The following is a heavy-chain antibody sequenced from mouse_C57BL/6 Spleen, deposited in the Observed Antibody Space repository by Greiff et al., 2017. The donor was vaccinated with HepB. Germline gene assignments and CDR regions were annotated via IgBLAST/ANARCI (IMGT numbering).Heavy chain of an antibody. CDR1: GYAFTNYL. CDR2: INPGSGGT. Sequence: VQLQQSGAELVRPGTSVKVSCKASGYAFTNYLIEWVKQRPGQGLEWIGVINPGSGGTNYNEKFKGKATLTADKSSSTAYMQLSSLTSEDSAVYFCARGGYQDYAMDYWGQGTSVTVSS. CDR3: ARGGYQDYAMDY. D-gene: IGHD5-1-1*01. J-gene: IGHJ4*01. V-gene: IGHV1-54*01.